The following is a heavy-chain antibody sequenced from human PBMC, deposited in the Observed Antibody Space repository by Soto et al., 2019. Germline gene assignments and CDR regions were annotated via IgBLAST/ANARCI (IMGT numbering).Heavy chain of an antibody. V-gene: IGHV4-34*01. J-gene: IGHJ6*02. CDR2: INHSGST. Sequence: SETLSLTCAVYGGSFSGYYWSWIRQPPGKGLEWIGEINHSGSTNYNPSLKSRVTISVDTSKNQFSLKLSSVTAADTAVYYCARGSATYYDFWSGYSFALYYYYYGMDVWGQGTTVT. CDR3: ARGSATYYDFWSGYSFALYYYYYGMDV. CDR1: GGSFSGYY. D-gene: IGHD3-3*01.